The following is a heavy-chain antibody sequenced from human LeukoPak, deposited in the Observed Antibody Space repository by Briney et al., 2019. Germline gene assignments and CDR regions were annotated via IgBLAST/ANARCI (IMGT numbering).Heavy chain of an antibody. CDR1: GGSISSFY. D-gene: IGHD6-19*01. V-gene: IGHV4-59*08. CDR3: ARHSSAWYGRLFDS. J-gene: IGHJ4*02. Sequence: PSETLSLTCNVSGGSISSFYWSWIRQPPGEGLEWIGYIYYSGSTNYNPSLKSRVTISVDTSNNQFSLILNSLTAADTAVYYCARHSSAWYGRLFDSWGQGTLVTVSS. CDR2: IYYSGST.